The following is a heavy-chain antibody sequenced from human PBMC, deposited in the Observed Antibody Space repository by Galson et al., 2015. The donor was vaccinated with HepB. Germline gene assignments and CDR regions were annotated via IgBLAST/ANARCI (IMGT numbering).Heavy chain of an antibody. CDR1: GFSLSTSGMC. D-gene: IGHD6-19*01. Sequence: PALVKPTQTLTLTCTFSGFSLSTSGMCVSWIRQPPGKALEWLARIDWDGDKYYSTSLKTRLTISKDTSKNLVVLTMTNMDPVDTATYYCARFYSSGVDYWGQGTLVTVSS. J-gene: IGHJ4*02. CDR2: IDWDGDK. CDR3: ARFYSSGVDY. V-gene: IGHV2-70*11.